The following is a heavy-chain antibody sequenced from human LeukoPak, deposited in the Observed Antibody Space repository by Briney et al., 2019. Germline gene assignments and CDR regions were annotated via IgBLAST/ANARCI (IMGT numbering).Heavy chain of an antibody. CDR1: GFTFSDDY. CDR3: ARGGRYCSGGSCYSGFDY. CDR2: ISSSGSTI. Sequence: GGSLRLSGAASGFTFSDDYRSWLRQAPGKGLQGVSYISSSGSTIYYADSVKGRFTISRDNAKNSLYLQMNSLRAEDTAVYYCARGGRYCSGGSCYSGFDYWGQGTLVTVSS. J-gene: IGHJ4*02. D-gene: IGHD2-15*01. V-gene: IGHV3-11*01.